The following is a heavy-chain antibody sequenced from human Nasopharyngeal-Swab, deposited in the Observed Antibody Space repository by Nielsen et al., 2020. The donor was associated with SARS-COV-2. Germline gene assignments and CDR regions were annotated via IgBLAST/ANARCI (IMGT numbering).Heavy chain of an antibody. D-gene: IGHD2-2*01. V-gene: IGHV4-4*07. CDR3: ARLLGYCSSTSCDY. J-gene: IGHJ4*02. Sequence: SETLSLTCTVSGGSISSYYWSWIRQPAGKGLEWIGRIYTSGSTNYNPSLKSRVTISVDTSKNQFSLKLSSVTAADTAVYYCARLLGYCSSTSCDYWGQGTLVTVSS. CDR2: IYTSGST. CDR1: GGSISSYY.